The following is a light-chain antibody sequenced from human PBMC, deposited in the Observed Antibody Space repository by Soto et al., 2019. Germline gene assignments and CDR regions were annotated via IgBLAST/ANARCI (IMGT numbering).Light chain of an antibody. J-gene: IGLJ1*01. Sequence: QSVLDQPASVSVSPGQAISISCTGTSSDVVTYNLVSWYQQHPGKAPTGLIYEGTKRPSGVSNRFSGSKSGNTASLTISGLQTEDEADYYCYSFAGSTTFSYVFGPGTKVTVL. CDR3: YSFAGSTTFSYV. CDR2: EGT. CDR1: SSDVVTYNL. V-gene: IGLV2-23*03.